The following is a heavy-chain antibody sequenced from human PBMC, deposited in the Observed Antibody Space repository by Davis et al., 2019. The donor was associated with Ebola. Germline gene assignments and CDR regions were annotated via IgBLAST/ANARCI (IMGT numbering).Heavy chain of an antibody. CDR1: GGSISGDY. D-gene: IGHD3-16*01. V-gene: IGHV4-59*12. CDR3: ARDRGTYGTYGMDV. CDR2: IYYSGST. J-gene: IGHJ6*02. Sequence: SETLSLTCTVSGGSISGDYWSWIRQPPGKGLEWIGYIYYSGSTNYNPSLKSRVTISVDTSKNQFSLKLSSVTAADTAVYYCARDRGTYGTYGMDVWGQGTTVTVSS.